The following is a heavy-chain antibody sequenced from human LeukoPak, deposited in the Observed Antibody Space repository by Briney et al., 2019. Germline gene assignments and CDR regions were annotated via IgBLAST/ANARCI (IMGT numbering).Heavy chain of an antibody. CDR3: AVLPGYSSGFS. CDR1: GFTFTSSA. J-gene: IGHJ4*02. V-gene: IGHV1-58*02. D-gene: IGHD6-19*01. Sequence: ASVKVSCKASGFTFTSSAMQWVRQARGQRLEWIGWIVVGGGNTNYAQKFQERVTITRDMSTSTAYMELSSLRSEDTAVYYCAVLPGYSSGFSWGQGTLVTVSS. CDR2: IVVGGGNT.